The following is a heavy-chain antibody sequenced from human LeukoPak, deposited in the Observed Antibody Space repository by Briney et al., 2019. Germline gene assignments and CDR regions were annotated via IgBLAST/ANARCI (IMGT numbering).Heavy chain of an antibody. V-gene: IGHV3-48*02. CDR3: VRESRFHFDY. CDR1: AFTFSGYS. CDR2: ISSSSGIM. D-gene: IGHD3-10*01. J-gene: IGHJ4*02. Sequence: GGSLRLSCAASAFTFSGYSMTRVRQAPGKGLEWVSYISSSSGIMSYADSVKGRFTISRDNAKNSLYLQMNSLRDEDTAVYYCVRESRFHFDYWGQGTLVTVSS.